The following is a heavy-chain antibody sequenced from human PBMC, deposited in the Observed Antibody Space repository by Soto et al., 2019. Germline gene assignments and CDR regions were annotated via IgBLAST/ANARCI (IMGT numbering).Heavy chain of an antibody. CDR1: GLXFSSYA. CDR2: ISGSGGST. J-gene: IGHJ4*02. CDR3: AKDLKYQLLSFDY. Sequence: GGSLXLSCAASGLXFSSYAMTWVRQAPGKGLEWVSGISGSGGSTYSADSVKGRFTISRDNSKNTLYLQMNSLRAEDTAVYYCAKDLKYQLLSFDYWGQGTLVTLSS. V-gene: IGHV3-23*01. D-gene: IGHD2-2*01.